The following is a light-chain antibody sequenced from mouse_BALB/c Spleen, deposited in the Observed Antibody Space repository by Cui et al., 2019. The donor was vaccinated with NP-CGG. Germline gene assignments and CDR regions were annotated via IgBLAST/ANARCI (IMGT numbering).Light chain of an antibody. CDR1: TGAVTSSNY. Sequence: QAVVTHDSPLTTSPGETVTLTCRSSTGAVTSSNYANWVQEKPDHLFTGLIGGTKNRTPGVPARFSGSLIGDKAALTITGAQTEDEAIYFCALWYSNHWVFGGGTKLTVL. CDR2: GTK. CDR3: ALWYSNHWV. J-gene: IGLJ1*01. V-gene: IGLV1*01.